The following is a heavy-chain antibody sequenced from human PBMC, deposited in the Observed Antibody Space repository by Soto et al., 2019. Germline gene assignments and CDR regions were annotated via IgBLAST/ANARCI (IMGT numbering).Heavy chain of an antibody. CDR3: AREYTYGSNFFDC. D-gene: IGHD5-18*01. CDR1: SGSISSSNL. J-gene: IGHJ4*02. V-gene: IGHV4-4*02. Sequence: SETLSLTCAVSSGSISSSNLWSWVRQPPGKGLEWIGEIYHTGGTNYNPSLKSRVIISADTSKNQFSLNLNSVTAADTAVYYCAREYTYGSNFFDCWGQGALVTVSS. CDR2: IYHTGGT.